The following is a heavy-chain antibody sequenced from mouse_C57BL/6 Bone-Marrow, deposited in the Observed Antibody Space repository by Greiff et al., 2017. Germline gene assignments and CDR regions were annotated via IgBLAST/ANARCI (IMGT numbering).Heavy chain of an antibody. CDR1: GYSFTSYY. CDR3: ARRTVFAY. J-gene: IGHJ3*01. CDR2: IYPGSGNT. V-gene: IGHV1-66*01. D-gene: IGHD4-1*01. Sequence: VKLVESGPELVKPGASVKISCKASGYSFTSYYIHWVKQRPGQGLEWIGWIYPGSGNTKYNEKFKGKATLTADTSSSTAYMQLSSLTSEDSAVYYCARRTVFAYWGQGTLVTVSA.